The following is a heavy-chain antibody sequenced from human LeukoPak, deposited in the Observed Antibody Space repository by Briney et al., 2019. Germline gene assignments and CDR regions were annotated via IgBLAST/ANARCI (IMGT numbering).Heavy chain of an antibody. CDR2: IKQDGSEK. D-gene: IGHD2-15*01. V-gene: IGHV3-7*01. Sequence: PGGSLRLSCAASGFTFSSDWMSWVRQAPGKGLEWAAHIKQDGSEKYYVDSVKGRFTISRDNAKNSLYLQMNSLRVEDTAVYYCARYRTLGSWGQGTLVTVSS. CDR3: ARYRTLGS. J-gene: IGHJ4*02. CDR1: GFTFSSDW.